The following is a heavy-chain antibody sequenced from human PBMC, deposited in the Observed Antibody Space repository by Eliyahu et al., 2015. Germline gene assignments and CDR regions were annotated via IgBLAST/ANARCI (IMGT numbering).Heavy chain of an antibody. CDR2: IYSGGTK. CDR1: GFSVSMTD. J-gene: IGHJ3*02. V-gene: IGHV3-53*01. CDR3: ARDLEAFDI. Sequence: EVQLVESGGGLIQPGGSLXLSCIPLGFSVSMTDMTWVRQAPGKGLEWVSTIYSGGTKYYADSVKGRFDIYRDNSKNTLYLQMNSLRADDTAVYYCARDLEAFDIWGQGTMVTVSS.